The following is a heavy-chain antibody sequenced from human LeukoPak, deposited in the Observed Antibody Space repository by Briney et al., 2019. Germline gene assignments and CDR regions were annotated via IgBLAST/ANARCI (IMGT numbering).Heavy chain of an antibody. CDR2: MNPKTGDT. D-gene: IGHD3-16*01. Sequence: GASVKVSCKASGYTFTAYYKHWVRQAPGQGLEWMGWMNPKTGDTNYAQKLQGRVSMTRDTSISTAYMELSRLRSDDTALYYCARAGTVMLLDYWGQGSLVTVSS. J-gene: IGHJ4*02. V-gene: IGHV1-2*02. CDR3: ARAGTVMLLDY. CDR1: GYTFTAYY.